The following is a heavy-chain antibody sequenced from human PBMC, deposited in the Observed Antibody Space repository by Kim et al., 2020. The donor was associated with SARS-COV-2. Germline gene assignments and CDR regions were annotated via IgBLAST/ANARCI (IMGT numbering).Heavy chain of an antibody. CDR1: GFTFSNYA. CDR3: ARVSSGFYYHMDV. CDR2: ISSGSHYM. Sequence: GGSLRLSCAASGFTFSNYAMNWVRQAPGKGLEWISMISSGSHYMYYADSVRGRFTISRDNAENSLFLQMNSLRAEDTAVYFCARVSSGFYYHMDVWGKGTPATVSS. J-gene: IGHJ6*03. V-gene: IGHV3-21*01. D-gene: IGHD5-12*01.